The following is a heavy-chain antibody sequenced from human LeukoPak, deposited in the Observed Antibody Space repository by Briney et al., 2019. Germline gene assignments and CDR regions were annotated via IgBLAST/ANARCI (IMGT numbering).Heavy chain of an antibody. D-gene: IGHD6-6*01. CDR3: ARGRIAARPVGWFDP. V-gene: IGHV1-69*05. CDR1: GGTFSSYA. Sequence: GASVKVSCKASGGTFSSYAISWVRQAPGQGLEWMGRIIPIFGTANYAQKFQGRVTITTDESTSTAYMELSSLRSEDPAVYYCARGRIAARPVGWFDPWGQGTLVTVSS. J-gene: IGHJ5*02. CDR2: IIPIFGTA.